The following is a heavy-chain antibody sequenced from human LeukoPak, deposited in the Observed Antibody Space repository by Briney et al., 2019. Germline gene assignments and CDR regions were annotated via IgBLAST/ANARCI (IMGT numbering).Heavy chain of an antibody. CDR3: ARGVRATIPYYYGMDV. D-gene: IGHD5-12*01. V-gene: IGHV4-34*01. CDR1: GGSFSGYY. J-gene: IGHJ6*04. CDR2: INHSGST. Sequence: SETLSLTCAVYGGSFSGYYWSWIRQPPGKGLEWVGEINHSGSTNYNPSLKSRVIISVDTSKNQFSLKLSSVTAADTAVYYCARGVRATIPYYYGMDVWGKGTTVTVSS.